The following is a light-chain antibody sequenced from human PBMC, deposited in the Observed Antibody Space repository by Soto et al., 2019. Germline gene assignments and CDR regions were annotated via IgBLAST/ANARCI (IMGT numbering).Light chain of an antibody. J-gene: IGKJ5*01. CDR2: DVS. CDR1: QSLDNC. Sequence: DIQMTQSRSSLSSSIGDRVTITCRASQSLDNCLAWYQQKPGKAPKLLIYDVSSLESGVPSRFSGSGSGTEFTLTISRLQPDDFATYFCHSRAFGQGTRLEIK. CDR3: HSRA. V-gene: IGKV1-5*01.